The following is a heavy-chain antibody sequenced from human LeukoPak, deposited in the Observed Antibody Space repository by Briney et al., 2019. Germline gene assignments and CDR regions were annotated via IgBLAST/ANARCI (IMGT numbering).Heavy chain of an antibody. Sequence: PSETLSLTCTVSGGSISSYYWSWIRQPPGKGLEWIGYIYYSGSTNYNPSLKSRVTISVDTSKNQFSLKLSSVTAADTAVCYCAIIAAAGDFDYWGQGTLVTVSS. V-gene: IGHV4-59*01. CDR1: GGSISSYY. D-gene: IGHD6-13*01. J-gene: IGHJ4*02. CDR3: AIIAAAGDFDY. CDR2: IYYSGST.